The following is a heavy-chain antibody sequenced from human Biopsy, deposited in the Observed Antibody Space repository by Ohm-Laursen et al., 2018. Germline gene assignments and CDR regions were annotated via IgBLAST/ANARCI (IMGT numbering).Heavy chain of an antibody. V-gene: IGHV4-59*11. D-gene: IGHD4-23*01. Sequence: TLSLTCIVSGGSFTGRYWTWIRQPPGKGLEWIGHISHTGYTSYKSSLKSRVTISLDTSRKHFSLRLTSLAAADTAVYYCARGSNEYGGLYFPHWGQGTLVTVSS. CDR1: GGSFTGRY. CDR3: ARGSNEYGGLYFPH. J-gene: IGHJ1*01. CDR2: ISHTGYT.